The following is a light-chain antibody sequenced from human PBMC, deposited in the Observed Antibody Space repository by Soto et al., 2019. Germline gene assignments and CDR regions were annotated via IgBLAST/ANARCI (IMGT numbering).Light chain of an antibody. Sequence: EIVLTQSPGTLSLSPGERATLSCRASQSVSSSYVAWYQHKPGQAPRLLIYGASSRATGILDRFSGSGSGTDFTLTISRLEPEDFAVYFCQQYDSPPPWTFGQGTKVEIK. V-gene: IGKV3-20*01. CDR3: QQYDSPPPWT. J-gene: IGKJ1*01. CDR1: QSVSSSY. CDR2: GAS.